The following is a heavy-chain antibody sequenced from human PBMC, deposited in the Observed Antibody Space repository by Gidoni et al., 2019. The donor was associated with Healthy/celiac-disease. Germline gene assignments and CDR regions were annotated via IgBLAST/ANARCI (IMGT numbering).Heavy chain of an antibody. Sequence: QVQLQESGPGLVKPSQTLSLTCTVSGGPISRGDYYWSWIRQPPGKGLEWIGYIYYSGSTYYNPSLKSRVTISVDTSKNQFSLKLSSVTAADTAVYYCARALGAAAGIDWFDPWGQGTLVTVSS. CDR2: IYYSGST. D-gene: IGHD6-13*01. V-gene: IGHV4-30-4*01. CDR3: ARALGAAAGIDWFDP. CDR1: GGPISRGDYY. J-gene: IGHJ5*02.